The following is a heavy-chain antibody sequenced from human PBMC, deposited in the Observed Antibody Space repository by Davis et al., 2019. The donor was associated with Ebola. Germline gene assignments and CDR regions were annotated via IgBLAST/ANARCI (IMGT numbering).Heavy chain of an antibody. CDR1: GGTFSNSA. J-gene: IGHJ6*04. CDR3: ARALLLGYCSGGSCYGGYYYGMDV. Sequence: SVKVSCKASGGTFSNSAINWVRQAPGQGLEWMGVIIPISGTANYAQKFQGRVTITRDTSASTAYMELSSLRSEDTAVYYCARALLLGYCSGGSCYGGYYYGMDVWGKGTTVTVSS. D-gene: IGHD2-15*01. CDR2: IIPISGTA. V-gene: IGHV1-69*05.